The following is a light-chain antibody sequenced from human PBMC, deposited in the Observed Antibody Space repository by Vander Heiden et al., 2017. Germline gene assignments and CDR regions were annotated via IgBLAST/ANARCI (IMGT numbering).Light chain of an antibody. Sequence: QSVLTQPPSVSGDPGQRVTISCTESSSNIGAGYDVCWYQHLPGTVPKLLIYGDTNRPSGVPDRFSGSKSATSASLAITGLQAEDEADYYCQSFDSSLSGYVFGTGTKVTVL. J-gene: IGLJ1*01. CDR2: GDT. CDR3: QSFDSSLSGYV. CDR1: SSNIGAGYD. V-gene: IGLV1-40*01.